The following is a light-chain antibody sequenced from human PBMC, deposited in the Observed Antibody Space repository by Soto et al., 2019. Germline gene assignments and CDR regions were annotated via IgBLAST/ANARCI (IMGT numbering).Light chain of an antibody. CDR1: ETISHY. V-gene: IGKV1-39*01. CDR2: GAS. Sequence: SHMTQYPSSLSASVGDRVTITCRASETISHYLNWYQQKPGKAPKLLIYGASKLESGVPSRFSGSGSGTDFTLTITSLQTEDFAPYYCQQSSSTPLTFGGGTKVDIK. CDR3: QQSSSTPLT. J-gene: IGKJ4*01.